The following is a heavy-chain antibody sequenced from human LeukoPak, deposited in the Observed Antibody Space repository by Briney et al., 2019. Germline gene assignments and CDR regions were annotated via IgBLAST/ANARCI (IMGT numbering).Heavy chain of an antibody. D-gene: IGHD2-2*01. J-gene: IGHJ5*02. V-gene: IGHV1-18*01. CDR2: ISAYNGNT. CDR1: GYTFSSYG. CDR3: ARDVGDIVTIPAAISVP. Sequence: ASVKVSCKASGYTFSSYGISWVRQAPGQGLEWMGWISAYNGNTNYAQMVQGRVTMTTDTSTSTAYMEVRSLRSEDTAMYYCARDVGDIVTIPAAISVPWGQGTLVTVSS.